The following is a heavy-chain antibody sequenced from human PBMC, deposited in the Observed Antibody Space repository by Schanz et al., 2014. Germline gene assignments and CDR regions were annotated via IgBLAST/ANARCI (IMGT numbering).Heavy chain of an antibody. Sequence: QVQLVQSGAEVRKPGSSVRVSCKASGGTFTSYAFSWVRQAPGQGLEWMGIINPSGGSTSYAQKFQGRVTMTRDTSTSTVYMYLSSLRSEDTAVYYCARRYSSGWYEFDYWGQGTLVTVSS. V-gene: IGHV1-46*03. J-gene: IGHJ4*02. CDR1: GGTFTSYA. D-gene: IGHD6-19*01. CDR2: INPSGGST. CDR3: ARRYSSGWYEFDY.